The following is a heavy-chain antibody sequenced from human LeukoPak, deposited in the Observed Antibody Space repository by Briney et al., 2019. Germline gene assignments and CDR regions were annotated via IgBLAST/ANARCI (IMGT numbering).Heavy chain of an antibody. CDR1: GGTFSSYA. D-gene: IGHD1-20*01. CDR3: ARALITNYYFDY. J-gene: IGHJ4*02. V-gene: IGHV1-69*01. Sequence: ASVKVACKASGGTFSSYAISWVRQAPGQGLEWMGGIIPIFGTANYAQKFQGRVTITADESTSTAYMELSSLRSEDTAVYYCARALITNYYFDYWGQGTLVTVSS. CDR2: IIPIFGTA.